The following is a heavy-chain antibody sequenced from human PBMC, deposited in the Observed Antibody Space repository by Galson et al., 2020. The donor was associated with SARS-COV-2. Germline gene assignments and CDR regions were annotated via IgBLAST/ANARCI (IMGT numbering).Heavy chain of an antibody. D-gene: IGHD3-22*01. CDR2: IKQDGSEK. CDR1: GFTFSSYW. J-gene: IGHJ4*02. Sequence: GGSLRLSCAASGFTFSSYWMSWVRQAPGKGLEWVANIKQDGSEKYYVDSVKGRFTISRDNAKNSLYLQMNSLRAEDTAVYYCARDMGYYDSSGYYWGADYWGQGTLVTVSS. CDR3: ARDMGYYDSSGYYWGADY. V-gene: IGHV3-7*03.